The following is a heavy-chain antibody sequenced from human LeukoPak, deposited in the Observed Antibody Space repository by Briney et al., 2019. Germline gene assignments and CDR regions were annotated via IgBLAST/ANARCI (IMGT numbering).Heavy chain of an antibody. CDR3: SRGGTNFGY. CDR1: GFAFSSYS. D-gene: IGHD1-26*01. CDR2: ISSSRSYT. Sequence: GGSLRLPCAASGFAFSSYSMNWVRQAPGKGLEWVSSISSSRSYTYYADSVRGRFTISRDNAKNSLYLQMNSLRAEDTAVYYCSRGGTNFGYWGQGTRVTVSS. J-gene: IGHJ4*02. V-gene: IGHV3-21*01.